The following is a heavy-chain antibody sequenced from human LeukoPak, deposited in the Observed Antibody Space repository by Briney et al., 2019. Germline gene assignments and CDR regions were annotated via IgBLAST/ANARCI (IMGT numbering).Heavy chain of an antibody. J-gene: IGHJ4*02. D-gene: IGHD3-9*01. CDR2: ISYDGSNE. V-gene: IGHV3-30-3*01. Sequence: GRSLRLSCAASRFTFSSYAMHWVRQAPGEGLEWVAVISYDGSNEYYADSVKGRFTISRDNSKNTLYLQMNSLRGEDTAVYYCARDRRYDILTGFSNFFDYWGQGTLVTVSS. CDR3: ARDRRYDILTGFSNFFDY. CDR1: RFTFSSYA.